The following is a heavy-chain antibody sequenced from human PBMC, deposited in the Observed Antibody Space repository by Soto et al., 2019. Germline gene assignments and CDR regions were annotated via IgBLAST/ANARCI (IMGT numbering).Heavy chain of an antibody. CDR1: GYT. V-gene: IGHV1-46*01. J-gene: IGHJ4*02. D-gene: IGHD6-6*01. Sequence: ASVKVSCKASGYTLHWVRQARGQGLEWMGIINPSGGSTSYAQKFQGRVTMTRDTSTSTVYMELSGLRSEDTAVYYCARGGPYSRWSYYFDYWGQGTQVTVSS. CDR3: ARGGPYSRWSYYFDY. CDR2: INPSGGST.